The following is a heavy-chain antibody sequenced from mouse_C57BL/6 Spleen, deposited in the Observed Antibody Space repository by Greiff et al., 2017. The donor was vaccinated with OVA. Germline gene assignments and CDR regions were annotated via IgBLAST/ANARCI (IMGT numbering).Heavy chain of an antibody. Sequence: VQLQPSGAELVKPGASVTFSCTASGFNFTDYYMHWVKQRTEQGLEWIGGIDPEDGETKYAPNLQGRGTIKSYKTSNTAYLQLSSLTSEDTAVYYCARSKGNYFDYWGQGTTLTVSS. J-gene: IGHJ2*01. CDR1: GFNFTDYY. CDR2: IDPEDGET. V-gene: IGHV14-2*01. CDR3: ARSKGNYFDY.